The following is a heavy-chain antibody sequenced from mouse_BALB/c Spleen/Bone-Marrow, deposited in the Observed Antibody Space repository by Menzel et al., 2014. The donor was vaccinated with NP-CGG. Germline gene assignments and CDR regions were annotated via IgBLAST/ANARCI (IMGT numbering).Heavy chain of an antibody. CDR2: ISSGSSTI. D-gene: IGHD4-1*01. Sequence: VQLKDSGGGLVQPGGSRKLSCAASGFTFSSFGMHWVRQAPEKGLEWVAYISSGSSTIYYADTVKGQFTISRDNPKNTLFLQMTSLRSEDTAMYYCARRANWDAMDYWGQGTSVTVSS. CDR3: ARRANWDAMDY. J-gene: IGHJ4*01. V-gene: IGHV5-17*02. CDR1: GFTFSSFG.